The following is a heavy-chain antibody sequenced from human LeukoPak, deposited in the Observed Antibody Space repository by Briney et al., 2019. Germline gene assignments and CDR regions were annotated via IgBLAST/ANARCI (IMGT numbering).Heavy chain of an antibody. CDR1: GYTFTSYG. D-gene: IGHD1-26*01. V-gene: IGHV1-18*01. CDR2: ISAYNGNT. CDR3: ARGTRTRVDGTAGTFDY. Sequence: ASVKVSCKASGYTFTSYGISWVRQAPGQGLEWMGWISAYNGNTNYAQKLQGRVTMTRNTSISTAYMELSSLRSEDTAVYYCARGTRTRVDGTAGTFDYWGQGTLVTVSS. J-gene: IGHJ4*02.